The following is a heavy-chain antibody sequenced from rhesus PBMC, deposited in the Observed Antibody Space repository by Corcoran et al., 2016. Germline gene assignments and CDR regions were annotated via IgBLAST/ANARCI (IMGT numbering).Heavy chain of an antibody. J-gene: IGHJ4*01. CDR3: ASGYSGSQRFDY. D-gene: IGHD6-25*01. V-gene: IGHV4-106*01. CDR2: IYGSGGGT. Sequence: QVQLQESGPGLVKPSETLSLTCAVSGGSISDDYYWSWIRQPPGKGLEWIGDIYGSGGGTNYKPSLKNPVTLSIDTSKNQFSLKLSSVTAADTAVYYCASGYSGSQRFDYWGQGVLVTVSS. CDR1: GGSISDDYY.